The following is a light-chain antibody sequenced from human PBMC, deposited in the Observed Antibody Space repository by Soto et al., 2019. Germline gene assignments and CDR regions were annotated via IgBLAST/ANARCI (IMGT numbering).Light chain of an antibody. CDR3: SSYRRSSTVYV. J-gene: IGLJ1*01. CDR1: SSDVGGYNY. Sequence: QSALTQPASVSGSPGQSITISCTGTSSDVGGYNYVSWYQQHPGEAPKLLIYDVSNRPSGVSNRFSGSKSGNTASLTISGLQAEDEADYYCSSYRRSSTVYVFGNGTKVTVL. CDR2: DVS. V-gene: IGLV2-14*01.